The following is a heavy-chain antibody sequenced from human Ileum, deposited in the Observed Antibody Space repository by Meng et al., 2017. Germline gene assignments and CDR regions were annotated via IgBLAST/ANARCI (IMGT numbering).Heavy chain of an antibody. CDR2: ISPSESDV. J-gene: IGHJ4*02. CDR1: GYSFTNYW. Sequence: GESLKISCKGSGYSFTNYWVGWVRQRPGKGLEWMGIISPSESDVRYSPSFQGQVTISADKSISTAYLHWSSLKAADSAMYYCARVKTIRDPFDYWGQGTLVTVSS. V-gene: IGHV5-51*01. CDR3: ARVKTIRDPFDY. D-gene: IGHD3-10*01.